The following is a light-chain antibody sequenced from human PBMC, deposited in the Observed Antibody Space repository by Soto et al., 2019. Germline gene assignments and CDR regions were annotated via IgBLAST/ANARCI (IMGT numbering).Light chain of an antibody. J-gene: IGKJ5*01. V-gene: IGKV3-11*01. Sequence: ETVLTQSPATLSLSPGERTSLSCRASRSVSNSLAWYQQKPGQAPRLLIYDAYHRAAGIPARFSGSGSGTDFTLTISNLESEDSAVYYCQQRSDWPPITFGQGTRLEIK. CDR2: DAY. CDR3: QQRSDWPPIT. CDR1: RSVSNS.